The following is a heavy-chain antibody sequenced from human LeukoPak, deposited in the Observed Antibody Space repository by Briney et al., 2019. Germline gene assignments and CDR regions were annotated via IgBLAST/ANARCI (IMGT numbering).Heavy chain of an antibody. CDR3: ARDRRAGQSGYWFDP. D-gene: IGHD3-22*01. CDR1: GGSISSYY. J-gene: IGHJ5*02. CDR2: IHYSGST. Sequence: KAPETPSLTCTVSGGSISSYYWSWIRQPPGKGLEWLGYIHYSGSTYYNPSLKSRVTISVDTSKNQFSLKVTSVTAADTAVYYCARDRRAGQSGYWFDPWGQGTTVSSSS. V-gene: IGHV4-59*01.